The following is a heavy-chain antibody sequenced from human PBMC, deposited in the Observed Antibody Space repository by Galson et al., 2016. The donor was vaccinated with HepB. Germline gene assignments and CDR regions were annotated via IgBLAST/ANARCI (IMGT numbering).Heavy chain of an antibody. CDR2: IYWDDDK. CDR1: GFSLSTSGVG. D-gene: IGHD3-3*01. J-gene: IGHJ5*02. V-gene: IGHV2-5*02. CDR3: AHLTFYDFPMGSEGGWFDP. Sequence: PALVKPTQTLTLTCSFSGFSLSTSGVGVGWIRQPPGKALEWLALIYWDDDKHYSPFLKSRITITKDTSKNQVVLTMTNMDPVDTATYYCAHLTFYDFPMGSEGGWFDPWGQGTLVTVSS.